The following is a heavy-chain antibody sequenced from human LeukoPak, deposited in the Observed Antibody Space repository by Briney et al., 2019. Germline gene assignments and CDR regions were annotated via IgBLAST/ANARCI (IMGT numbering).Heavy chain of an antibody. V-gene: IGHV4-59*08. J-gene: IGHJ4*02. D-gene: IGHD4-17*01. CDR1: GGSFSGYY. CDR3: ARHHYDYGDHYYFDY. Sequence: NPSETLSLTCAVYGGSFSGYYWSWVRQPPGKGLEWIGYIYYSGSTNYNPSLKSRVTISVDTSKNQFSLKLSSVTAADTAVYYCARHHYDYGDHYYFDYWGQGTLVTVSS. CDR2: IYYSGST.